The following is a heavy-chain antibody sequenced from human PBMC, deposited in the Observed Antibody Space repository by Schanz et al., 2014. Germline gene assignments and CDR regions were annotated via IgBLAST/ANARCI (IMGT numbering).Heavy chain of an antibody. Sequence: VQLVESGGGLVQPGGSLRLSCGGSGFTFSKYWMSWVRQAPGKGLEWVAVIWNNGVTKYYADSVRGRFTISRDRFQNTLYLRMSSLRAEDTAVYYCARPRCDYGEVDYWGQGTLVTVSS. V-gene: IGHV3-33*08. J-gene: IGHJ4*02. CDR2: IWNNGVTK. D-gene: IGHD4-17*01. CDR1: GFTFSKYW. CDR3: ARPRCDYGEVDY.